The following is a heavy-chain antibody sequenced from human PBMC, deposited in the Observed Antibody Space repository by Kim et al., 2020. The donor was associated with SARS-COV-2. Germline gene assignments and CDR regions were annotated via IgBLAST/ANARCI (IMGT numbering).Heavy chain of an antibody. Sequence: GGSLRLSCAASGGTFSGYWMSWVRQAPGKGLEWVATIKQDGSEKYYGGSVKGRFTISRENAKNSLYLQMNNLRTEDTAVYYCAAEVAGTAPAYWNGMDFWGQGTTVTVSS. V-gene: IGHV3-7*03. CDR2: IKQDGSEK. J-gene: IGHJ6*02. CDR1: GGTFSGYW. CDR3: AAEVAGTAPAYWNGMDF. D-gene: IGHD1-7*01.